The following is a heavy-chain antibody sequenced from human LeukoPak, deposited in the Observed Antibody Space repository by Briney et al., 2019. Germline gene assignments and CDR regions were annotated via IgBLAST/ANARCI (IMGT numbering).Heavy chain of an antibody. Sequence: SETLSLTCTVSGGCISSGTHYWTWIRQPAGKGLEWIGRVYISGTTYYNPALKSRVTISIDTSKNQFSLKLKSVTAADTAVYFCARDGASYGSNWFDSWGQGTRVTVSS. J-gene: IGHJ5*01. D-gene: IGHD3-10*01. CDR2: VYISGTT. CDR1: GGCISSGTHY. V-gene: IGHV4-61*02. CDR3: ARDGASYGSNWFDS.